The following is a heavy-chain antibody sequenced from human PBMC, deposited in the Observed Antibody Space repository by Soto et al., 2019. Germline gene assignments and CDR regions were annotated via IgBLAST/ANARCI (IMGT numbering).Heavy chain of an antibody. CDR3: AKHTYYYDSSASDYYYYYGMDX. CDR1: GFTFSSYG. Sequence: PGGSLRLSCAASGFTFSSYGMHWVRQAPGKGLEWVAVISYDGSNKYYADSVKGRFTISRDNSKNTLYLQMNSLRAEDTAVYYCAKHTYYYDSSASDYYYYYGMDXWGQGTTVTVSS. CDR2: ISYDGSNK. D-gene: IGHD3-22*01. J-gene: IGHJ6*02. V-gene: IGHV3-30*18.